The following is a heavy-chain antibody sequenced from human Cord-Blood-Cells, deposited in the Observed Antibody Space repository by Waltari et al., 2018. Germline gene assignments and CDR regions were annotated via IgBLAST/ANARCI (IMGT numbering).Heavy chain of an antibody. V-gene: IGHV3-30*03. CDR3: ATSNITGTTREDY. D-gene: IGHD1-7*01. CDR2: ITYDGSNK. CDR1: GCTLSSPG. J-gene: IGHJ4*02. Sequence: QVQLVESGGGVVQHGRSLRLSCAASGCTLSSPGMHCVRQAAGTGLEWVTVITYDGSNKYYAGSVKGRFTISRDNSKNTLYLQMNSLRAEDTAVYYCATSNITGTTREDYWGQGTLVTVAS.